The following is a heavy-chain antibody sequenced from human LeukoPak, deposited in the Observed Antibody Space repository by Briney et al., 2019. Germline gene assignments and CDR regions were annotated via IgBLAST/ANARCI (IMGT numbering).Heavy chain of an antibody. CDR1: GYTFTSYY. CDR3: ARAALNYGYHNNSWEPWGIDRDWAFDI. CDR2: INPSGGST. Sequence: ASVKVSCKASGYTFTSYYMHWVRQAPGQGLEWMGIINPSGGSTSYAQKFQGRVTMTRDMSTSTAYMELSSLRAEDTAVYYCARAALNYGYHNNSWEPWGIDRDWAFDIWGQGTMVTVAS. J-gene: IGHJ3*02. V-gene: IGHV1-46*01. D-gene: IGHD3-10*01.